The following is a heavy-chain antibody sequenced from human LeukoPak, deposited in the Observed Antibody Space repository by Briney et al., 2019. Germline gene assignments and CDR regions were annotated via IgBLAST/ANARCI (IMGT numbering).Heavy chain of an antibody. CDR3: ERDNSVGETAWWFDP. CDR1: GYTFTDYD. V-gene: IGHV1-46*01. J-gene: IGHJ5*02. CDR2: INPSGSRA. Sequence: ASVNVSCTASGYTFTDYDINWVRQAPGQGLGWVGFINPSGSRAAYTQNFQGRLTMTRDMFTSTDYMELTSLTCDDTAVYYCERDNSVGETAWWFDPWGQGTLVTVSS. D-gene: IGHD1-26*01.